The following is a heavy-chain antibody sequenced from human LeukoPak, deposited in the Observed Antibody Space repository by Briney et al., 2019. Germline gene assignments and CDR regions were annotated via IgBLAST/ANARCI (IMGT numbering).Heavy chain of an antibody. Sequence: PGGSLRLSCSASGFTFSFYAMHWVRQAPGKGLESVSGITSNGDSTYYADSVKGRFTISRDNSKNTLYLQMSSLRPEDTAVFYCVKDLTWLQFAYWGQGTLVTVSS. V-gene: IGHV3-64D*09. CDR1: GFTFSFYA. D-gene: IGHD5-24*01. CDR2: ITSNGDST. CDR3: VKDLTWLQFAY. J-gene: IGHJ4*02.